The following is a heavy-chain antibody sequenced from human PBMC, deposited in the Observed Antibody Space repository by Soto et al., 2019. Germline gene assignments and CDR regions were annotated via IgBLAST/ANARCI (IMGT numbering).Heavy chain of an antibody. CDR1: GGSISSSSYY. D-gene: IGHD2-15*01. J-gene: IGHJ4*02. CDR3: ARRPNIAVVVAATKGFDY. CDR2: IYYSGST. V-gene: IGHV4-39*01. Sequence: LTCTVSGGSISSSSYYWGWIRQPPGKGLEWIGSIYYSGSTYYNPSLKSRVTISVDTSKNQFSLKLSSVTAADTAVYYCARRPNIAVVVAATKGFDYWGQGTLVTVSS.